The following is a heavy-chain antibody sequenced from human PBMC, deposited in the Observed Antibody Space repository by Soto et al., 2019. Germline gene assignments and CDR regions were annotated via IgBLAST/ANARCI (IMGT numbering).Heavy chain of an antibody. CDR2: MNPNSGNT. V-gene: IGHV1-8*01. D-gene: IGHD1-1*01. J-gene: IGHJ6*02. Sequence: QVQLVQSGAEVKKPGASVKVSCKASGYTFTSYDINSVRQATGPGLEWMGWMNPNSGNTGYAQKFQGRGTMTRNTSTSTAYMELSSLRSEGTAVYYCARERTGTTSMDVWGQGTTVTFSS. CDR1: GYTFTSYD. CDR3: ARERTGTTSMDV.